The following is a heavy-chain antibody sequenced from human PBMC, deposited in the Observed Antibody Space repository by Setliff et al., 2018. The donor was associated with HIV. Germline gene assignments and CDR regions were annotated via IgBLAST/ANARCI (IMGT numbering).Heavy chain of an antibody. Sequence: SETLSLTCVVSGNSISRSRYYWGWIRQPPGKGLEWIGSFYYSGSTSYNPSLKSLVTTSGDTSKNQVSLRLSSVPAADTAVYSCSRLGSHGKNAFCPTYWGKGTLVTVSS. J-gene: IGHJ4*02. CDR3: SRLGSHGKNAFCPTY. D-gene: IGHD2-15*01. V-gene: IGHV4-39*01. CDR1: GNSISRSRYY. CDR2: FYYSGST.